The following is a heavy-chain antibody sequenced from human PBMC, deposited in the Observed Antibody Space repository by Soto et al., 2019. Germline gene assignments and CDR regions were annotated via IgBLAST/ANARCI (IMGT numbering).Heavy chain of an antibody. Sequence: SETLSLTCSVSGDSIISSGFYWSWIRQHPGEALEWIGYIHYTGSTSYNPSLKSRLAISLDASKNQFSLSLSSVTPADTAVYYCARDNSSIGEYYGIDVWGQGNTVTVSS. CDR2: IHYTGST. J-gene: IGHJ6*02. CDR3: ARDNSSIGEYYGIDV. CDR1: GDSIISSGFY. V-gene: IGHV4-31*03. D-gene: IGHD6-13*01.